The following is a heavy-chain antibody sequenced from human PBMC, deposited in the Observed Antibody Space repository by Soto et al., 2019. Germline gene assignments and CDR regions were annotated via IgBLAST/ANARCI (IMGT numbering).Heavy chain of an antibody. D-gene: IGHD2-15*01. CDR2: ISGSGGST. CDR3: ANFYGGNWVFDY. V-gene: IGHV3-23*01. CDR1: GFTFSSYA. J-gene: IGHJ4*02. Sequence: PGGSLRLSCAASGFTFSSYAMSWVRQAPGKGLEWVSAISGSGGSTYYADSVKGRFTISRDNSKDTLYLQMNSLRAEDTAVYYCANFYGGNWVFDYCGQGTLVTVSS.